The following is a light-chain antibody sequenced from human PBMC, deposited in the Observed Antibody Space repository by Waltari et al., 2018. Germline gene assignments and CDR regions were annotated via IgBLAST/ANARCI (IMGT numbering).Light chain of an antibody. J-gene: IGKJ4*01. CDR3: QHYYNWPLT. Sequence: EIVMTQSSATLSVSPGERAPLSCRASQSISRILAWYHQKSGQAPRLLIYGASTRATGIPARFSGSGSGTEVTLSISSLQSEDFAVYYCQHYYNWPLTFGGGTKVEIK. V-gene: IGKV3-15*01. CDR1: QSISRI. CDR2: GAS.